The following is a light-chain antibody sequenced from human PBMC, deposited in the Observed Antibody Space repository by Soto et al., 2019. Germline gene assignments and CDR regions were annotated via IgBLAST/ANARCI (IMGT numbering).Light chain of an antibody. CDR3: QELDSGADHVFV. CDR1: NIRDRT. J-gene: IGLJ1*01. CDR2: DDN. V-gene: IGLV3-21*02. Sequence: SYELTQPPSVSVAPGQTARISCGGNNIRDRTVHWYQQRPGQAPVLVVYDDNNRPSGIPARFSGSDSGKKATLTISRVEAGDEADYYCQELDSGADHVFVFGTGTKLTVL.